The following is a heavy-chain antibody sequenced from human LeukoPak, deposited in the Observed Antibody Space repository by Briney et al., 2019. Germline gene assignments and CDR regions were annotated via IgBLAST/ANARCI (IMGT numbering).Heavy chain of an antibody. CDR1: GGSISSYY. D-gene: IGHD6-19*01. J-gene: IGHJ3*01. Sequence: SETLSLTCTVSGGSISSYYWSWIRQPPGKGLEWIGYIYSSGSTNYNPSLRSRVTISVDTSKNQISLRLSSVTAADTAVYYCARHPSRGVAGTGFDLWGQGTMVTVSS. V-gene: IGHV4-59*08. CDR3: ARHPSRGVAGTGFDL. CDR2: IYSSGST.